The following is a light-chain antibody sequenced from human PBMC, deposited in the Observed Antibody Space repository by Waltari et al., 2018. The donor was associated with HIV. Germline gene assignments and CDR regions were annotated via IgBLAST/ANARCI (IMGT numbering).Light chain of an antibody. CDR2: GAS. CDR1: ESMTSTY. Sequence: EIVLTQSPDTLSLFPGERATLSCRATESMTSTYVAWYQQKPGQAPRLLIYGASSRATGIPDRFRGSGSGTEFTLTINRLEPEDFAVYFCQQYRSTPGTFGQGTKVEIK. J-gene: IGKJ1*01. V-gene: IGKV3-20*01. CDR3: QQYRSTPGT.